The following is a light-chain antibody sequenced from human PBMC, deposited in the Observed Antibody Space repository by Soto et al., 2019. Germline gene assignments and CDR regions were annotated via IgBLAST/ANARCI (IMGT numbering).Light chain of an antibody. Sequence: SYELTQPPSVSVSPGQTARITCSGDALPKKYAYWYQQKPGQAPVLVIYKDSERPSGIPDRFSGSSSGTTVTLTISGVQAEDEADYFCQSTDSDISFVFGGGTKVTVL. CDR1: ALPKKY. J-gene: IGLJ1*01. V-gene: IGLV3-25*02. CDR2: KDS. CDR3: QSTDSDISFV.